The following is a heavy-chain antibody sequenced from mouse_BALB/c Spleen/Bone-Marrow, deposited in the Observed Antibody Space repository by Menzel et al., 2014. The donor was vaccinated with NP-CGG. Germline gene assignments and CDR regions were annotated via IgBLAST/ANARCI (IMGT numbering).Heavy chain of an antibody. D-gene: IGHD2-14*01. J-gene: IGHJ4*01. CDR1: GFTLSDYG. CDR3: ARAYYRGLYAMDY. V-gene: IGHV5-15*02. CDR2: ISNLANRI. Sequence: EVNVVESGGGLVQPGGSRKLSCAASGFTLSDYGMAWVRQAPGKGPEWVAFISNLANRIYFADTVTGQFTISRENAKNTLYLEMSSLRSEDTAMYYCARAYYRGLYAMDYWGQGTSVTVSS.